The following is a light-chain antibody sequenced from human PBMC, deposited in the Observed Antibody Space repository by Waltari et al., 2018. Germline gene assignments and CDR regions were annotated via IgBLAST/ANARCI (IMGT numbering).Light chain of an antibody. Sequence: DIRLTQSPSHLSASVGDRVTITFRASQEGQTDVNWYHQNPGKAPKLLIYAVSSLQSGVPSRFSGSGFGTDFTLTITSLQPEDFGSYYCQQSYSPPPITFGQGTRLEIK. CDR2: AVS. CDR1: QEGQTD. CDR3: QQSYSPPPIT. V-gene: IGKV1-39*01. J-gene: IGKJ5*01.